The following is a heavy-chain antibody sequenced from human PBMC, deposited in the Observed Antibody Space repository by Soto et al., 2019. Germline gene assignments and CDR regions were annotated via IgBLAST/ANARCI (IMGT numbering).Heavy chain of an antibody. CDR2: MNSNSGYI. Sequence: PWGSLRLSCAASGFTLIGYSINFFRHSPFKCLEWVSSMNSNSGYIYYADSVKGLFTISRDNAKNSLYLQMNGLRPEDTAVYYCAREGVGVYGYTHYGLDVWGQGTTVTVSS. D-gene: IGHD3-16*01. J-gene: IGHJ6*02. CDR3: AREGVGVYGYTHYGLDV. CDR1: GFTLIGYS. V-gene: IGHV3-21*01.